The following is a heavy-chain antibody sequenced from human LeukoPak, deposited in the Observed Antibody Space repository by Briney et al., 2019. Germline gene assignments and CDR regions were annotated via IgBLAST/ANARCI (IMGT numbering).Heavy chain of an antibody. J-gene: IGHJ6*02. Sequence: GGSLRLSCAASGFTFSSYGMHWVRQAPGKGLEWVAVISYDGSNKYYADSVKGRFTISRDNSKNTLYLQMNSLRAEDTAVYYCAKDRCDSSGYYYAYYYYGMDVWCQGTTVTVSS. D-gene: IGHD3-22*01. CDR1: GFTFSSYG. V-gene: IGHV3-30*18. CDR3: AKDRCDSSGYYYAYYYYGMDV. CDR2: ISYDGSNK.